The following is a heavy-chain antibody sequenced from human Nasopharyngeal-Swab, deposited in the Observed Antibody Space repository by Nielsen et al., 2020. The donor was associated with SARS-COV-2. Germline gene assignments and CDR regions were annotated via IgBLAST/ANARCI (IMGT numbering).Heavy chain of an antibody. Sequence: GSLRLSCTVSGGSISSYYWSWIRQPPGKGLEWIGYIYYSGSTNYNPSLKSRVTISVDTSKNQFSLKLSSVTAADTAVYYCARVQGSTVTGGGYDAFDIWGQGTMVTVSS. J-gene: IGHJ3*02. D-gene: IGHD4-17*01. CDR1: GGSISSYY. CDR2: IYYSGST. V-gene: IGHV4-59*13. CDR3: ARVQGSTVTGGGYDAFDI.